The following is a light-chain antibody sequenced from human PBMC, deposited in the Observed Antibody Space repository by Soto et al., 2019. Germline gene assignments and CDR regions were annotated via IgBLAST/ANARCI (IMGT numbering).Light chain of an antibody. V-gene: IGKV1-39*01. CDR3: HQSHSSPYT. J-gene: IGKJ2*01. CDR1: QSIGNY. Sequence: DIQMTQSPSSLSASVGDRVTITCRASQSIGNYLNWYQHKPGKAPKLLIYAASSLQSGVPSRFSGSGSGTDFTLTTNSLQPEAFATHFCHQSHSSPYTFGQGTKLEIK. CDR2: AAS.